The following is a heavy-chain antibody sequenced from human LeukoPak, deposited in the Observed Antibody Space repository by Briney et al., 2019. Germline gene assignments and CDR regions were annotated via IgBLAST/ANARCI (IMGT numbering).Heavy chain of an antibody. Sequence: GGSLRLSCAASGFTFSTYTINWVRQAPGKWLEWVSSISSSSSYIYYADSVEGRFTISKDNARNSLYLQMNSLRAEDTAVYYCARDLVGATTTWGQGTLVTVSS. CDR1: GFTFSTYT. CDR3: ARDLVGATTT. CDR2: ISSSSSYI. V-gene: IGHV3-21*01. J-gene: IGHJ4*02. D-gene: IGHD1-26*01.